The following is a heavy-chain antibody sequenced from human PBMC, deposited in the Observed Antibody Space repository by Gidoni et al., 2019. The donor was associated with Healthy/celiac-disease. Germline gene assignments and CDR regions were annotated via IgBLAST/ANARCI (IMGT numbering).Heavy chain of an antibody. CDR2: IYDSGST. CDR3: AREGKHSTFDY. D-gene: IGHD2-2*01. J-gene: IGHJ4*02. V-gene: IGHV4-30-4*01. Sequence: QVQLQESGPGLVKPSQTLSLTCTVYGGSISSVDYYWSSIRQPPGKGLAWMGYIYDSGSTYYNPSLKSRVTISVDTSKNQFSLKLSSVTAADTAVYYCAREGKHSTFDYWGQGTLVTVSS. CDR1: GGSISSVDYY.